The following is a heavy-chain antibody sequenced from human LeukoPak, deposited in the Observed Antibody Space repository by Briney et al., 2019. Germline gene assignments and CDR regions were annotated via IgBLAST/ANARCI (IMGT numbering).Heavy chain of an antibody. D-gene: IGHD4-11*01. J-gene: IGHJ4*02. CDR1: GSSLKIYG. CDR2: ISRSGGAI. V-gene: IGHV3-48*04. Sequence: GWSLMLTCTVSGSSLKIYGRNWFRHAPGNVPVPIVQISRSGGAIYYADSVKGRFTISRDNAENSLYLQMNSLGAEDTAVYYCARETSTAEYYFDYWGRGTLVTVSS. CDR3: ARETSTAEYYFDY.